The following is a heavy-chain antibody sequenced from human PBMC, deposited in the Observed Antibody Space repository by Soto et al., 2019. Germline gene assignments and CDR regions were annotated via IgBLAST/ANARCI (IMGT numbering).Heavy chain of an antibody. D-gene: IGHD3-3*01. CDR1: GGSFSGYY. CDR2: INHSGST. Sequence: SETLSLTCAVYGGSFSGYYWSWIRQPPGKGLEWIGEINHSGSTNYNPSLKSRVTISVDTSKNQFSLKLSSVTAADTAVYYCARLGRFLEMKTLRYGMDVWGQGTTVTVSS. V-gene: IGHV4-34*01. CDR3: ARLGRFLEMKTLRYGMDV. J-gene: IGHJ6*02.